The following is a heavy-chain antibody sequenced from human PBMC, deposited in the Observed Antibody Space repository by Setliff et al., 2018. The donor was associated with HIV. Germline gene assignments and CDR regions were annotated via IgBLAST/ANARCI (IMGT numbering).Heavy chain of an antibody. V-gene: IGHV4-4*08. D-gene: IGHD6-25*01. J-gene: IGHJ4*02. CDR1: GGSISSHY. CDR2: IYTSGST. CDR3: ARGYGAAGGGY. Sequence: SETLSLTCTVSGGSISSHYWSWIRQPPGKGLEWIGHIYTSGSTNYNPSLKSRVTMSVGTSKNQFSLKLSSVTAADTAVYYCARGYGAAGGGYWGQGTLVTVSS.